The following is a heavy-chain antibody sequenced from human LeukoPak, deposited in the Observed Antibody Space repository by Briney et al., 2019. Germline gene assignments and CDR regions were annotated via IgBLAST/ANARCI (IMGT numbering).Heavy chain of an antibody. CDR1: GGSISSGGYS. D-gene: IGHD3-22*01. CDR2: IYHSGST. J-gene: IGHJ4*02. V-gene: IGHV4-30-2*01. Sequence: TLSLTCAVSGGSISSGGYSWSWIRQPPGKGLEWIGYIYHSGSTYYNPSLKSRVTISVDRSKNQFSLKLSSVTAADTAVYYCASSGYADYWGQGTLVTVSS. CDR3: ASSGYADY.